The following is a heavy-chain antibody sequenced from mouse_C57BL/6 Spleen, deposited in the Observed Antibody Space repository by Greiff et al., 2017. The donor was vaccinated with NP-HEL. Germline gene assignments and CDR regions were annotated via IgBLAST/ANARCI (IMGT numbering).Heavy chain of an antibody. CDR1: GFNIKDDY. D-gene: IGHD1-1*01. V-gene: IGHV14-4*01. J-gene: IGHJ3*01. CDR3: TTPYYYGSSPWFAY. CDR2: IDPENGDT. Sequence: EVQLQQSGAELVRPGASVELSCTASGFNIKDDYMHWVKQRPEQGLEWIGWIDPENGDTEYASKFQGKATITADTSSNTAYLQLSSLTSEDTAVYYCTTPYYYGSSPWFAYWGQGTLVTVSA.